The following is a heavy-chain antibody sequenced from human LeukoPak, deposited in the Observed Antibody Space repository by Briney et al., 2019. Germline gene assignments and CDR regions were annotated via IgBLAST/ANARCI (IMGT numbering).Heavy chain of an antibody. CDR1: GFTFSITW. J-gene: IGHJ4*02. CDR2: IKNKAVIETR. V-gene: IGHV3-15*01. CDR3: TTGYSTPWYGGY. Sequence: GGSLRLSCAASGFTFSITWMNWVRQAPGKGLEWVGRIKNKAVIETRDFAAPVKDRFSISRDDSKNTVYLQMNSLKTDDTALYYCTTGYSTPWYGGYWGQGTLVTVSS. D-gene: IGHD6-13*01.